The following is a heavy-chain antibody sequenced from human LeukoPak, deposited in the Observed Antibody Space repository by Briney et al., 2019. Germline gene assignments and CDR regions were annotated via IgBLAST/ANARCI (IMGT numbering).Heavy chain of an antibody. CDR3: TRETAFDF. Sequence: GGSLRLSCAAPGFTFSSYWMSWVRRAPGKGLEWVANIKQDGSEKYYVDSVKGRFTIFRDNAKNSLYLQMNSLRAEDSAVYYCTRETAFDFWGQGTVVTVSS. CDR1: GFTFSSYW. V-gene: IGHV3-7*01. J-gene: IGHJ3*01. CDR2: IKQDGSEK.